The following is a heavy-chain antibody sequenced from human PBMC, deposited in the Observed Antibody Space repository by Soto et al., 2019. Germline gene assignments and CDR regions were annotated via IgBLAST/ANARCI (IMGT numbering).Heavy chain of an antibody. J-gene: IGHJ6*02. V-gene: IGHV3-23*01. D-gene: IGHD2-2*01. CDR1: GFTFSSYA. Sequence: EVQLLESGGGLVQPGGSLRLSCAASGFTFSSYAMSWVRQAPGKGLEWVSAISGSGGSTYYADSVKGRFTISRDNSKNTXYXXMNSLRAEDTAVYYCAKDPCISPSCTIYYYYGMDVWGQGTTVTVSS. CDR2: ISGSGGST. CDR3: AKDPCISPSCTIYYYYGMDV.